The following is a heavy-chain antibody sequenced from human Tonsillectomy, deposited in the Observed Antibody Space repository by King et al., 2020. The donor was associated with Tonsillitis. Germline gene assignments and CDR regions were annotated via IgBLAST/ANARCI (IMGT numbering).Heavy chain of an antibody. Sequence: EVQLVESGGGLVQPGGSLRLSCAASGFTFRFYDMRWVRQAPGKGLEWVSGISGSGGSTSYADSVKGRFTISRDNPKNTLYLQMNSLRADDTAVYYCANRFFNAFDIWGQGTMVTVSS. CDR1: GFTFRFYD. J-gene: IGHJ3*02. V-gene: IGHV3-23*04. CDR2: ISGSGGST. CDR3: ANRFFNAFDI. D-gene: IGHD3-16*01.